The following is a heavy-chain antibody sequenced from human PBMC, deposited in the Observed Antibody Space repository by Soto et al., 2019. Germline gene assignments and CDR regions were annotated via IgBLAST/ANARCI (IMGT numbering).Heavy chain of an antibody. J-gene: IGHJ6*02. D-gene: IGHD6-6*01. CDR2: ISAYNGNT. Sequence: ASVKVSCKASGYTFTNYGISWVRQAPGQGLEWMGWISAYNGNTNYAQKLQGRVTMTTDTSTSTAHMELRSLRSDDTAVYFCVRDVFYRSSVAYYYGMDVSGQATTVTVSS. CDR3: VRDVFYRSSVAYYYGMDV. CDR1: GYTFTNYG. V-gene: IGHV1-18*01.